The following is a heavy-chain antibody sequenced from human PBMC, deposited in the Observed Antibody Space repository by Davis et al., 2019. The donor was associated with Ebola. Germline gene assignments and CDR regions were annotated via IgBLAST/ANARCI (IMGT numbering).Heavy chain of an antibody. CDR1: GFTFSSYS. Sequence: PGGSLRLSCAASGFTFSSYSMNWVRQAPGKGLEWVSSISRSSDTIYYADSVRGRFTISRDTAKKSLYLQMNSLRDEDTAVYYCAVHNGDWLQLDFWGQGTLVTVSS. V-gene: IGHV3-48*02. D-gene: IGHD3-9*01. CDR3: AVHNGDWLQLDF. J-gene: IGHJ4*02. CDR2: ISRSSDTI.